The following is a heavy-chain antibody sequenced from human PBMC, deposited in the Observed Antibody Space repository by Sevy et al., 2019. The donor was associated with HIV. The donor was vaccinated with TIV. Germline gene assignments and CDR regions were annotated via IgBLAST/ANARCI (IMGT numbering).Heavy chain of an antibody. CDR1: GFTFSSYA. D-gene: IGHD6-19*01. J-gene: IGHJ4*02. CDR3: ARGPGGGWYGY. V-gene: IGHV3-30-3*01. CDR2: ISYDGSNK. Sequence: GGSPRLSCAASGFTFSSYAMHWVRQAPGKGLEWVAVISYDGSNKYYADSVKGRFTISRDNSKNTLYLQMNSLRAEDTAVYYCARGPGGGWYGYWGQGTLVTVSS.